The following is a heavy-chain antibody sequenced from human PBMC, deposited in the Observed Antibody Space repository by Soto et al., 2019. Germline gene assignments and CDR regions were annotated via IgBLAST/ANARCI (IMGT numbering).Heavy chain of an antibody. CDR3: ARGRGSSSWGDYYYYYGMDV. CDR1: GYTFTSYD. CDR2: MNPNSGNT. J-gene: IGHJ6*02. Sequence: ASVKVSCKASGYTFTSYDINWVRQATGQGLEWMGWMNPNSGNTGYAQKFQGRVTMTRNTSISTAYMELSSLRSEDTAVYYCARGRGSSSWGDYYYYYGMDVWGQGTTVTVSS. V-gene: IGHV1-8*01. D-gene: IGHD6-6*01.